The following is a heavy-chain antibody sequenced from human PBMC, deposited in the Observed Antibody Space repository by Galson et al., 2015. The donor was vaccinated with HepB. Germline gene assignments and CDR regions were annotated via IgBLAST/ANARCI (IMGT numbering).Heavy chain of an antibody. D-gene: IGHD7-27*01. CDR3: ARELTGDFAFDI. J-gene: IGHJ3*02. Sequence: SVKVSCKAFGYTFTDYYMHWVRQAPGQGLEWMGWINPNSGSTNSAQKFQGRVTLTLDTSINTAYMELRRLRSDDTAVYYCARELTGDFAFDIWGQGTMVTVSS. CDR1: GYTFTDYY. CDR2: INPNSGST. V-gene: IGHV1-2*02.